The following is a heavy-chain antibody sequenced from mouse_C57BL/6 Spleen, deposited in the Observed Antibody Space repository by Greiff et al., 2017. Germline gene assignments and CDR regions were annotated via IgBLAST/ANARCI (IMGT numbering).Heavy chain of an antibody. J-gene: IGHJ4*01. CDR1: GYAFTNYL. V-gene: IGHV1-54*01. CDR3: ARVYYDYDEGAGYAMDY. CDR2: INPGSGGT. Sequence: VQRVESGAELVRPGTSVKVSCKASGYAFTNYLIEWVKQRPGQGLEWIGVINPGSGGTNYNEKFKGKATLTADKSSSTAYMQLSSLTSEDSAVYFCARVYYDYDEGAGYAMDYWGQGTSGTVSS. D-gene: IGHD2-4*01.